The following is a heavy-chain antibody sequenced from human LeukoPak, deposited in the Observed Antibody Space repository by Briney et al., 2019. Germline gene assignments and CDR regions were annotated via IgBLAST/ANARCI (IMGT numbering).Heavy chain of an antibody. CDR2: IWYDGRNE. D-gene: IGHD2-2*01. V-gene: IGHV3-33*01. J-gene: IGHJ3*02. CDR1: GFTFSSYA. Sequence: PGGSLRLSCAASGFTFSSYAMHWVRQAPGKGLEWVAVIWYDGRNENYADSVKGRFTISRDNSKNTLYLQMNSLRAEDTAVYYCARVSGGGPAAPFDIWGQGTMVTVSS. CDR3: ARVSGGGPAAPFDI.